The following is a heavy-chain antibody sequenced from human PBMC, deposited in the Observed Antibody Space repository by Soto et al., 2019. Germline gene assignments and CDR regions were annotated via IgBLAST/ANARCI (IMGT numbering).Heavy chain of an antibody. D-gene: IGHD3-3*01. J-gene: IGHJ3*02. Sequence: GGALRGSCAASGFTFSNAWISWGRQAPGKGLEWVGRIKSKTDGGTTDYAAPVKGRFTISRDDSKNTLYLQMNSLKTEDTAVYYCTTGPRIFHAFDIWGQGTMVPVSS. CDR2: IKSKTDGGTT. V-gene: IGHV3-15*01. CDR3: TTGPRIFHAFDI. CDR1: GFTFSNAW.